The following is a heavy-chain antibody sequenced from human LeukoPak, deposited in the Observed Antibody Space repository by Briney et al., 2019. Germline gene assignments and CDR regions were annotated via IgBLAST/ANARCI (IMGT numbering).Heavy chain of an antibody. V-gene: IGHV3-23*01. Sequence: TGGSLRLSCAASGFTFSSYAMSWVRQAPEKGLEWVSAISGSGGSTYYADSMKGRFTISRDNSKNTLYLQMNSLSAEDTAVYYCAKDGTSSGGKILFDYWGQGTLVTVSS. CDR3: AKDGTSSGGKILFDY. CDR2: ISGSGGST. J-gene: IGHJ4*02. D-gene: IGHD2-15*01. CDR1: GFTFSSYA.